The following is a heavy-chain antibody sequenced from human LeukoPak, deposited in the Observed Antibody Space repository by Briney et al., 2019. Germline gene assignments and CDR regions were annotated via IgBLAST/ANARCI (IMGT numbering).Heavy chain of an antibody. CDR3: AREVLAYCGGDCYSPFDY. V-gene: IGHV1-69*04. CDR2: IIPIFGIA. D-gene: IGHD2-21*02. J-gene: IGHJ4*02. Sequence: SVTVSCKASGGTFSSYAISWVRQAPGQGLEWMGRIIPIFGIATYAQTFQGRVTITADKSTSTAYMELSSLRSEGTAVYYCAREVLAYCGGDCYSPFDYWGQGTLVTVSS. CDR1: GGTFSSYA.